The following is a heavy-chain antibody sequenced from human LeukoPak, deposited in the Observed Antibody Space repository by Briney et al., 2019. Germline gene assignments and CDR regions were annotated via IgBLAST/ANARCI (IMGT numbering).Heavy chain of an antibody. CDR3: AKDAQRGFDYSNSLEH. V-gene: IGHV3-33*06. CDR2: IWSDGSNE. Sequence: GGSLRLSCAASGFTFSHYGMHWVRQAPGRGRKGWAVIWSDGSNEYYADSVKGRFTISRDNFQNTVSLQMNSLRAEDTAIYYCAKDAQRGFDYSNSLEHWGQGTLVTVSS. CDR1: GFTFSHYG. J-gene: IGHJ4*02. D-gene: IGHD4-11*01.